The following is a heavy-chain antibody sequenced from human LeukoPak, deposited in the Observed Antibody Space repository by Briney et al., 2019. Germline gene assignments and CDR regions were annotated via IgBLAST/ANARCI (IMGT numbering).Heavy chain of an antibody. V-gene: IGHV4-38-2*02. J-gene: IGHJ5*02. CDR1: GYSISSGYY. CDR3: ARDRETVYYDFWSGLGKDWFDP. D-gene: IGHD3-3*01. Sequence: PSETLSLTCTVSGYSISSGYYWGWIRQPPGKGLEWIGSIYHSGSTYYNPSLKSRVTISVDTSKNQFSLKLSSVTAADTAVYYCARDRETVYYDFWSGLGKDWFDPWGQGTLVTVSS. CDR2: IYHSGST.